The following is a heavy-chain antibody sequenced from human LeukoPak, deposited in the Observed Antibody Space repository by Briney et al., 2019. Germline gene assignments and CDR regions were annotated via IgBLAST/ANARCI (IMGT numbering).Heavy chain of an antibody. Sequence: PGGSLRLSCAASGFTFSSYWMSWVRQAPGKGLEWVANIKQDGSEKYYVDSVKGRFTISRDNAKNTLYLQMNSLRAEDTAVYYCAKGAYEAARPDYWGQGTLVTVFS. D-gene: IGHD6-6*01. V-gene: IGHV3-7*03. CDR2: IKQDGSEK. J-gene: IGHJ4*02. CDR1: GFTFSSYW. CDR3: AKGAYEAARPDY.